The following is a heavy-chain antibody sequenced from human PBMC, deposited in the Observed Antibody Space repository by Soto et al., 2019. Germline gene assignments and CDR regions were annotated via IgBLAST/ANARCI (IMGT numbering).Heavy chain of an antibody. Sequence: QVQLVESGGGLVRPGGSLRLSCAASGFTFSDYYMAWIRQAPGKGLEWVSYISSSSTYTNYADSVKGRFTISRDNAKSSLYLQMNSLRVEDTAVYYCARYDSGGYYIEYWGQGTLVTVSS. V-gene: IGHV3-11*06. CDR2: ISSSSTYT. J-gene: IGHJ4*02. D-gene: IGHD3-22*01. CDR3: ARYDSGGYYIEY. CDR1: GFTFSDYY.